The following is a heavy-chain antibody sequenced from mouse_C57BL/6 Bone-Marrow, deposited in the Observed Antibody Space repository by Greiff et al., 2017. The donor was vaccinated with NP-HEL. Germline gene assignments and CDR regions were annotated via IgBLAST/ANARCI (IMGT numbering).Heavy chain of an antibody. D-gene: IGHD2-4*01. CDR2: IYPGSGNT. CDR3: ARGGLRPLFAY. CDR1: GYTFTDSY. Sequence: QVQLKESGAELVRPGASVKLSCKASGYTFTDSYINWVKQRPGQGLEWIARIYPGSGNTYYNEKFKGKATLTAEKSSSTAYMQLSSLTSEDSAVYFCARGGLRPLFAYWGQGTLVTVSA. J-gene: IGHJ3*01. V-gene: IGHV1-76*01.